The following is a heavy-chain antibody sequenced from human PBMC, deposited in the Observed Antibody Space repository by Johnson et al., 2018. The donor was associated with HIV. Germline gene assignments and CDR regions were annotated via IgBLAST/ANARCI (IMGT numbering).Heavy chain of an antibody. CDR2: ISSSGGTI. CDR1: RFTFSDYY. CDR3: ASRYTVDAFDI. D-gene: IGHD1-1*01. J-gene: IGHJ3*02. Sequence: QVQLVESGGGLVQPGGSLRLSCAASRFTFSDYYMSWIRQTPGKGLEWVSYISSSGGTIYYADSVKGRFSISRDNSKNTLHLQMNSLRAEDTAVYYCASRYTVDAFDIWGQGTMVTVSS. V-gene: IGHV3-11*04.